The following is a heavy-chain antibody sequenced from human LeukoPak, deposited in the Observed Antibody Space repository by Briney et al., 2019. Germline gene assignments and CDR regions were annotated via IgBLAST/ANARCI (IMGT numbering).Heavy chain of an antibody. CDR3: ARKRPNYFDY. CDR2: INLDRSQK. CDR1: GFTFSGYW. Sequence: SGGSLRLSCVASGFTFSGYWMSWVRQAPGKGPEWVANINLDRSQKYYVDSVKGRFTISRDNAENSLYLQMNSLRAEDTALYYCARKRPNYFDYWGQGTLVTVSS. J-gene: IGHJ4*02. V-gene: IGHV3-7*01.